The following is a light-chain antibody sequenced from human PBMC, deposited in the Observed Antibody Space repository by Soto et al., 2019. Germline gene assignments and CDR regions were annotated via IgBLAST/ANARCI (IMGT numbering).Light chain of an antibody. J-gene: IGKJ2*01. CDR1: QTISTW. CDR2: DAS. CDR3: QQYNSPMYT. V-gene: IGKV1-5*01. Sequence: DIQVTQSPPTLSASVGDRVTITCRASQTISTWMAWYQQKPGKAPKLLVYDASTLQSGVASRFSGSGSGTEFTLIISGLQPDDSATYYCQQYNSPMYTFGQGTKLQIK.